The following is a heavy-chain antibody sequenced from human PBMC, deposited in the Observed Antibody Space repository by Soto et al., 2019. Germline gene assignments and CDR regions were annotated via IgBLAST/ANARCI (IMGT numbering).Heavy chain of an antibody. CDR3: ARGRSIGSRLVSGFDP. Sequence: QVQLQQWGAGLLKPSETLSLTCAVYGGSFNGYSWSWIRQPPGKGLEWIGEINHSGSTNYNPSLKSRVTISVDTSKNQFSLKLTSVTAADTAVYYCARGRSIGSRLVSGFDPWGQGTLVTVSS. J-gene: IGHJ5*02. D-gene: IGHD6-13*01. CDR2: INHSGST. CDR1: GGSFNGYS. V-gene: IGHV4-34*01.